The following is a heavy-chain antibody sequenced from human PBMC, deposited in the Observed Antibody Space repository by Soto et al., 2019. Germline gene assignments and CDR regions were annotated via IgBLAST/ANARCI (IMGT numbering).Heavy chain of an antibody. J-gene: IGHJ3*02. CDR1: GFTFGDYA. CDR2: IRSKAYGGTT. V-gene: IGHV3-49*03. Sequence: GGSLRLSCTASGFTFGDYAMSWFRQAPGKGLEWVGFIRSKAYGGTTEYAASVKGRFTISRDDSKSIAYLQMNSLKTEDTAVYYCHTSASGSGSYSSADAFDIWGQGTMVTVSS. CDR3: HTSASGSGSYSSADAFDI. D-gene: IGHD3-10*01.